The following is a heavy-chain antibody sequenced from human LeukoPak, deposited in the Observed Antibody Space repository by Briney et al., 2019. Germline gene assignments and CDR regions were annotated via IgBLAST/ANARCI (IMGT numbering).Heavy chain of an antibody. CDR3: AACSGGSCYEFDP. V-gene: IGHV1-69*05. CDR2: IIPIFGTA. J-gene: IGHJ5*02. Sequence: SVKVSCKASGGTFSSYAISWVRQAPGQGLEWMGRIIPIFGTANYAQKFQGRVTITTDESTSTAYMELSSQRSEDTAVYYCAACSGGSCYEFDPWGQGTLVTVSS. CDR1: GGTFSSYA. D-gene: IGHD2-15*01.